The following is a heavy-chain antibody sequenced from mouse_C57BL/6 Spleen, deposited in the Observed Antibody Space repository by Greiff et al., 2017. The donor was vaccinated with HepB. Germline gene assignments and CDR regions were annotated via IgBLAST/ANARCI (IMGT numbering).Heavy chain of an antibody. D-gene: IGHD1-2*01. J-gene: IGHJ1*03. CDR2: ISSGSSTI. Sequence: EVMLVESGGGLVKPGGSLKLSCAASGFTFSDYGMHWVRQAPEKGLEWVAYISSGSSTIYYADTVKGRFTISRDNAKNTLFLQMTSLRSEDTAMYYCARFTTAWYFDVWGTGTTVTVSS. V-gene: IGHV5-17*01. CDR1: GFTFSDYG. CDR3: ARFTTAWYFDV.